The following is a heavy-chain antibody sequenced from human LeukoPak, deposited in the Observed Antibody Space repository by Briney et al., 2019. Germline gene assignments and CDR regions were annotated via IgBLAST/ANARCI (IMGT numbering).Heavy chain of an antibody. D-gene: IGHD2-8*01. J-gene: IGHJ6*02. V-gene: IGHV4-39*07. Sequence: PSETLSLTCTVSGGSISSSSYYWGWIRQPPGKGLEWIGSIYYSGSTYYNPSLKSRVTISVDTSKNQFSLKLSSVTAADTAVYYCARMYGGNYYGMDVWGQGTTVTVSS. CDR1: GGSISSSSYY. CDR3: ARMYGGNYYGMDV. CDR2: IYYSGST.